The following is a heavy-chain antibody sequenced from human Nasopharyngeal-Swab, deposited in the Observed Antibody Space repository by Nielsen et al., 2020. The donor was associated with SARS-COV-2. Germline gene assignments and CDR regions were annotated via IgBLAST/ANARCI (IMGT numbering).Heavy chain of an antibody. CDR2: LSELGTGI. V-gene: IGHV3-23*01. D-gene: IGHD1-14*01. CDR3: TRGLTGHIVQWNPSPY. CDR1: GFSITTYG. J-gene: IGHJ4*02. Sequence: GGSLRLSCAASGFSITTYGMTWVRQAPGKGLEWISGLSELGTGIYYADSVWGRLTISRDTSKNTVYLQMNTLRADDTALYFCTRGLTGHIVQWNPSPYWGQGTLVTVSS.